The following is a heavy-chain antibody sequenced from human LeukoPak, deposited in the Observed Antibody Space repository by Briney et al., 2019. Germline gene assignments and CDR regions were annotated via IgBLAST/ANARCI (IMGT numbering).Heavy chain of an antibody. CDR3: AKEQDSRGFFDY. J-gene: IGHJ4*02. D-gene: IGHD3-10*01. V-gene: IGHV3-23*01. Sequence: GGSLRLSCAASGFPFSSYAMSWVRQAPGKGLEWVSAISTNGGRTYYADFVKGRFTTSRDNSKNTLYLQMNSLRAEDTAVYYCAKEQDSRGFFDYWGQGTLVTVSS. CDR2: ISTNGGRT. CDR1: GFPFSSYA.